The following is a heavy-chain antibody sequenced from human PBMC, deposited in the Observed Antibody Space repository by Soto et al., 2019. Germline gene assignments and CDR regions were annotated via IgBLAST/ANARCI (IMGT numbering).Heavy chain of an antibody. CDR3: ARGWVGSN. Sequence: QVQLVQSGAEVKKPGSSVKVSCKASGGTFSSYTISWVRQAPGQGLEWMGRIIPILGIANYAQKFQGRVTITADKSTSTAYMEQSSLRSADTAVYYCARGWVGSNWGQGTLVTVSS. CDR1: GGTFSSYT. J-gene: IGHJ4*02. V-gene: IGHV1-69*02. CDR2: IIPILGIA. D-gene: IGHD1-26*01.